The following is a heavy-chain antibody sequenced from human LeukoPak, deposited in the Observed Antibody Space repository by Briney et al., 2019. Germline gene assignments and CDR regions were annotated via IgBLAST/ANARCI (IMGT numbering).Heavy chain of an antibody. V-gene: IGHV4-59*01. J-gene: IGHJ5*02. CDR2: IYYSGST. Sequence: SETLSLTCTVSGGSLSSYYWSWIRQPPGKGLEWIGYIYYSGSTNYNPSLKSRVTISVDTSKNQFSLKLSSVTAADTAVYYCARESFEYSSPYNWFDPWGQGTLVTVPS. D-gene: IGHD6-6*01. CDR3: ARESFEYSSPYNWFDP. CDR1: GGSLSSYY.